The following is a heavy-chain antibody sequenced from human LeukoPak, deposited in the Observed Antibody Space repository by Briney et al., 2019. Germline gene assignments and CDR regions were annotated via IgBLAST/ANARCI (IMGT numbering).Heavy chain of an antibody. J-gene: IGHJ2*01. CDR2: IYWDDDK. CDR3: AYQETGGARCFDL. D-gene: IGHD2-2*01. CDR1: GVSLSTSELS. Sequence: SGPTLVNPTYTLTLTFTLAGVSLSTSELSVGWLRQSPGRALEWLALIYWDDDKRYSPSMRTRLTITKDTSKNQVVLTMTDMDPADTGTDFCAYQETGGARCFDLWGRGTLVTVAS. V-gene: IGHV2-5*02.